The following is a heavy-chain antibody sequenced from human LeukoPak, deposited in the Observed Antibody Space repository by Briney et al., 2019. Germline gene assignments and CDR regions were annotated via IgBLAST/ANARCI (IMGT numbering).Heavy chain of an antibody. D-gene: IGHD2-15*01. J-gene: IGHJ5*01. CDR2: IIPIFGTA. V-gene: IGHV1-69*13. Sequence: SVKVSCKASGGTFSSYAISWVRQAPGQGLEWMGGIIPIFGTANYAQKFQGRVTITPDESTSTAYMELSSLRSEDTAVYYCARSATLNGNWFDPWGQGTLVTVSS. CDR3: ARSATLNGNWFDP. CDR1: GGTFSSYA.